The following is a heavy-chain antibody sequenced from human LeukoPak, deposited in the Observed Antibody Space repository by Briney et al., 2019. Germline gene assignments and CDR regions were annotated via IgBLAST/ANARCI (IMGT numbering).Heavy chain of an antibody. CDR1: GYTFTSYY. Sequence: ASVKVSCKASGYTFTSYYMHWVRQAPGQGLEWMGIINPSGGSTSYAQKFQGRVTMTRDTSTSTVYMELSGLRSEDTAVYYCARDQPAAHYYDSSGLDYWGQGTLVTVSS. CDR2: INPSGGST. J-gene: IGHJ4*02. V-gene: IGHV1-46*01. D-gene: IGHD3-22*01. CDR3: ARDQPAAHYYDSSGLDY.